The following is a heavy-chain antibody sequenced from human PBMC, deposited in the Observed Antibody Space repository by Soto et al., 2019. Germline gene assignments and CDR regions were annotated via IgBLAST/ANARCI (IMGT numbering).Heavy chain of an antibody. CDR3: ARGAYYYDSSGLSY. D-gene: IGHD3-22*01. CDR1: GFTFSSYS. V-gene: IGHV3-48*01. Sequence: EVQLVESGGGLVQPGGSLRLSCAASGFTFSSYSMNWVRQAPGKGLEWVSYISSSSSTIYYADSVKGRFTISRDNAKNSQYLQMNSLRGEGTTVYYWARGAYYYDSSGLSYWGQGNLVTVSS. J-gene: IGHJ4*02. CDR2: ISSSSSTI.